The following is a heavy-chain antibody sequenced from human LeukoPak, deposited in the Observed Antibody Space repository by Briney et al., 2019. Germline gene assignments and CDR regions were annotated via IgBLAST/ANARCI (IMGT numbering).Heavy chain of an antibody. CDR3: ARVGPPYGSHNWFDP. CDR2: TYYRSKWYN. CDR1: GDSVSSNSAI. J-gene: IGHJ5*02. V-gene: IGHV6-1*01. D-gene: IGHD1-26*01. Sequence: SQTLSLTCSISGDSVSSNSAIWNWIRQSPLRGLKWLGRTYYRSKWYNDYAVSVKSRITITPDTSKNQFSLQLNSVTPEDTAVYYCARVGPPYGSHNWFDPWGQGTLVTVSS.